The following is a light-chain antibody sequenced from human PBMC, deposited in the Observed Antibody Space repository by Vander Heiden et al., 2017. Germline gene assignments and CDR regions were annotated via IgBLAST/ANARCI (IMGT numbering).Light chain of an antibody. CDR2: EVS. V-gene: IGLV2-23*02. CDR1: SSDVGSYNL. Sequence: QSALTQPASVSGSSGQSITISCTGTSSDVGSYNLVSWYQQHPGKAPKLMIYEVSKRPSGVSNRFSGSKSGNTASLTISGLQAEDEADYYCCSCAGSSTFVVFGGGTKLTVL. CDR3: CSCAGSSTFVV. J-gene: IGLJ2*01.